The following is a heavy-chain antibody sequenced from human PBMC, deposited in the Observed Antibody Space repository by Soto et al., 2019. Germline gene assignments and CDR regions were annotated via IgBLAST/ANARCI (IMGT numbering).Heavy chain of an antibody. Sequence: QVQLQESGPGLVKPSGTLSLTCAVSGDSISSSEWWSWVRQTPGKGLEWIGEIYHSGSTNYNPSLKNRVSLSVDESKNQFSLNLNSMPAADTAVYYCARLSTWSNFDYWGQGILVTVSS. CDR3: ARLSTWSNFDY. J-gene: IGHJ4*02. V-gene: IGHV4-4*02. CDR1: GDSISSSEW. CDR2: IYHSGST. D-gene: IGHD6-13*01.